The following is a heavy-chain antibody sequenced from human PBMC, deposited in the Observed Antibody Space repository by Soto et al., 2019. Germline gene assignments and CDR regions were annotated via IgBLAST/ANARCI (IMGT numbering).Heavy chain of an antibody. CDR2: ISAYNGNT. Sequence: QVPLVQSGAEVKKPGASVKVSCKASGYTFTSYGISWVRQAPGQGLEWMGWISAYNGNTNYAQKLQGRVTMTTDTSTSTAYMELRSLRSDDTAVYYCARDHAGYRSYYDFWSGYQNDAFDIWGQGTMVTVSS. CDR1: GYTFTSYG. J-gene: IGHJ3*02. D-gene: IGHD3-3*01. V-gene: IGHV1-18*04. CDR3: ARDHAGYRSYYDFWSGYQNDAFDI.